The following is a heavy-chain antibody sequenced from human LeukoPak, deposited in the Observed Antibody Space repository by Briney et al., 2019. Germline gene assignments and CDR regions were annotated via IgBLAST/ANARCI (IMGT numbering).Heavy chain of an antibody. CDR1: GFTFSSYE. CDR3: MSDLDN. Sequence: GGSLRLSCAASGFTFSSYEMNWVRRAPGKGLEWVGRIKTKGEGGTVDYAAPVKGRFTISRDDSKNTLYLQMNSLKTEDTAIYYCMSDLDNWGQGTLVTVSS. CDR2: IKTKGEGGTV. V-gene: IGHV3-15*01. J-gene: IGHJ4*02.